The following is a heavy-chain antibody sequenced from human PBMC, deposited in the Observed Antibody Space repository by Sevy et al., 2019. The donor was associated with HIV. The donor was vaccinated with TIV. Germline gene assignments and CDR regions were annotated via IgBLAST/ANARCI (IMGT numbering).Heavy chain of an antibody. CDR2: INPTSGGT. Sequence: ASVKVSCKTSGYSFSGYNMHWVRQPPGQGLEWMGRINPTSGGTKFAEMFQGRVTMTRDMSISTAYMELSSLRSDDTAVYYCVRVPAAAGTRGYFDYWGQGTLVTVSS. CDR3: VRVPAAAGTRGYFDY. J-gene: IGHJ4*02. V-gene: IGHV1-2*06. CDR1: GYSFSGYN. D-gene: IGHD6-13*01.